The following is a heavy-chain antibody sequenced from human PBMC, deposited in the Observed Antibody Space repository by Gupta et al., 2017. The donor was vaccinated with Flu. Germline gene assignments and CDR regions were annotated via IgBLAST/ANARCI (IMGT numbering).Heavy chain of an antibody. Sequence: QVQLVQSGAEVKKPGSSVKVSCKASGVTFSSHAINWVRPAPGQGLGWVGGMFPVFGPTTDEQKFEGRVTITADESTRTASMELSSLRSEDTAVYYCARKGGGHCSGGTCYSFDYWGQGTLVTVSS. J-gene: IGHJ4*02. V-gene: IGHV1-69*01. CDR2: MFPVFGPT. CDR1: GVTFSSHA. D-gene: IGHD2-15*01. CDR3: ARKGGGHCSGGTCYSFDY.